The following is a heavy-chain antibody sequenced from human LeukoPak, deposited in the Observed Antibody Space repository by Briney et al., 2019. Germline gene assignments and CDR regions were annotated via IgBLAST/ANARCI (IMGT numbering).Heavy chain of an antibody. CDR1: GFTFSSHW. CDR3: ARTPYLYFGSGSYQFDY. D-gene: IGHD3-10*01. Sequence: PGGSLRLSCAASGFTFSSHWMTWVRQAPGKGLEWVASVKQDVNEKYYVDSVKGRFTISRDNAKNSLFLRMNSLRAEDTAVYFCARTPYLYFGSGSYQFDYWGQGTLVTVSS. CDR2: VKQDVNEK. J-gene: IGHJ4*02. V-gene: IGHV3-7*03.